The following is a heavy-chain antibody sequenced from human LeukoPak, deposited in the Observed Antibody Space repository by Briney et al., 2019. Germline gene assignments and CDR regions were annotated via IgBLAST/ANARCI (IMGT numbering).Heavy chain of an antibody. CDR1: GGSFSGYY. J-gene: IGHJ5*02. Sequence: SETLSLTCAVYGGSFSGYYWSWIRQPPGKGLEWIGEISHSGSTNYNPSLKSRVTISVDTSKNQFSLKLSSVTAADTAVYYCARGRAGRKTWFDPWGQGTLVTVSS. D-gene: IGHD1-14*01. CDR3: ARGRAGRKTWFDP. V-gene: IGHV4-34*01. CDR2: ISHSGST.